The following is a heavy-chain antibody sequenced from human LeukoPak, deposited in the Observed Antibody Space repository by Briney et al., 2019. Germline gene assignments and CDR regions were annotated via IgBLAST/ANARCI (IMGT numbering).Heavy chain of an antibody. Sequence: VASVKVSCKASGYTFTSYGISWVRQATGQGLEWMGWMNPNSGNTGYAQKFQGRVTMTRNTSISTAYMELSSLRSEDTAVYYCARVGRISIAVAGKVLNYWGQGTLVTVSS. CDR1: GYTFTSYG. CDR2: MNPNSGNT. V-gene: IGHV1-8*02. CDR3: ARVGRISIAVAGKVLNY. D-gene: IGHD6-19*01. J-gene: IGHJ4*02.